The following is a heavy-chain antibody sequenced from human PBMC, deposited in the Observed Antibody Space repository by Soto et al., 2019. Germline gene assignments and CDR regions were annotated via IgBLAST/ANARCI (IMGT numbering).Heavy chain of an antibody. CDR3: AKDLSGSYCEAFDY. V-gene: IGHV3-30*18. J-gene: IGHJ4*02. CDR2: ISYDGSNK. CDR1: GFTFSSYG. Sequence: GGSLRLSCAASGFTFSSYGMHWVRQAPGKGLEWVAVISYDGSNKYYADSVKGRFTISRDNSKNTLYLQMNSLRAEDTAVYYFAKDLSGSYCEAFDYWGQGTLVTVSS. D-gene: IGHD1-26*01.